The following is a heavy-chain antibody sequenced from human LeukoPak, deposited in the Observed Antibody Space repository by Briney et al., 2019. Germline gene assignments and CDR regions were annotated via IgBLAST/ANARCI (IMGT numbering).Heavy chain of an antibody. CDR3: ARQVVADCTTTSCSTGWFDA. J-gene: IGHJ5*02. V-gene: IGHV4-4*09. D-gene: IGHD2-2*01. CDR1: GGSISSDYW. CDR2: IDTSGST. Sequence: SETLSLTCTVSGGSISSDYWDYYWSWIRQPPGKGLEWIGYIDTSGSTSYNPSLKSRVTISLDTSKSHFYLKLASLTAADTAVHYCARQVVADCTTTSCSTGWFDAWGQGTLGTVSS.